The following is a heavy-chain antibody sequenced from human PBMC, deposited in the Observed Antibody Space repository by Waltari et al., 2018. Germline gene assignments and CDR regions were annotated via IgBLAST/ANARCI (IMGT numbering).Heavy chain of an antibody. CDR3: AKARGYYDSSGFRGGYFDY. Sequence: EVQLVESGGGLVQPGGSLRLSCVASGFTFSSYAMSWVRQAPGKGLEWVSAISGSGGSTYSADSVKGRFTISRDNSKNTLYLQMNSLRAEDTAVYYCAKARGYYDSSGFRGGYFDYWGQGTLVTVSS. CDR2: ISGSGGST. J-gene: IGHJ4*02. CDR1: GFTFSSYA. V-gene: IGHV3-23*04. D-gene: IGHD3-22*01.